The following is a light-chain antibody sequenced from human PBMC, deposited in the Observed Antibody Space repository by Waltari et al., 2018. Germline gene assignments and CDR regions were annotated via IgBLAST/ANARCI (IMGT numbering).Light chain of an antibody. V-gene: IGKV3-20*01. Sequence: EILLTQSPGTLSLSPGERATLSCRAGQSVASNYLAWYQQNPGQAPRLLSYGAASRATGIPDRFSGSGSGTDFTLTISGLDPEDFAVYFCQQYFDTPFTFGPGTKVALK. CDR2: GAA. J-gene: IGKJ3*01. CDR3: QQYFDTPFT. CDR1: QSVASNY.